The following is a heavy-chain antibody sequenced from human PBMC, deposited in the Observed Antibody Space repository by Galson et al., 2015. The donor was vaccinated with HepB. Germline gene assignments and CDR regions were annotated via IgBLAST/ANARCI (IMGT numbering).Heavy chain of an antibody. CDR2: VSAYNGNT. Sequence: SVKVSCKASGYTFTSYGISWVRQAPGQGLEWMGWVSAYNGNTNYAQKLQGRVTMTTDTSTSTAYMELRSLRSDDTAVYYCARVEQWLSFNWFDPWGQGTLVTVSS. D-gene: IGHD6-19*01. J-gene: IGHJ5*02. CDR3: ARVEQWLSFNWFDP. V-gene: IGHV1-18*01. CDR1: GYTFTSYG.